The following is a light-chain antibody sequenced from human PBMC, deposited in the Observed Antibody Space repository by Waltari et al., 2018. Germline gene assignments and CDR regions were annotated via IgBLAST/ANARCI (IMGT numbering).Light chain of an antibody. CDR3: QQRSDWPYT. Sequence: ELVLTQSPATLALSPGERATLSCRASQTVRSYLAWYQQRPGQTPRLLIFDASGRATGISAKFSGRGSGTDFTLTVSNLEHEDFAVYYCQQRSDWPYTFGQGTRVEIK. CDR1: QTVRSY. V-gene: IGKV3-11*01. CDR2: DAS. J-gene: IGKJ2*01.